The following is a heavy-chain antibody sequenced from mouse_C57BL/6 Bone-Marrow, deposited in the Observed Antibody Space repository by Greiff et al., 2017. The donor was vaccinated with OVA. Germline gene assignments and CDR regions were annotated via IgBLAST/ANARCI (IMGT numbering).Heavy chain of an antibody. CDR2: INPYNGGT. CDR1: GYTFTDYY. D-gene: IGHD2-4*01. Sequence: EVKLQESGPVLVKPGASVKMSCKASGYTFTDYYMNWVKQSHGKSLEWIGVINPYNGGTSYNQKFKGKATLTVDKSSSTAYMELNSLTSEDSAVYYCARFYDYDEAYWGQGTLVTVSA. CDR3: ARFYDYDEAY. V-gene: IGHV1-19*01. J-gene: IGHJ3*01.